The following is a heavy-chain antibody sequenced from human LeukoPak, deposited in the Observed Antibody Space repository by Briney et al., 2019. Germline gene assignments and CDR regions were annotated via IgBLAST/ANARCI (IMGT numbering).Heavy chain of an antibody. CDR3: ARAQSSTSCYVCRSYYYYMDV. V-gene: IGHV1-8*03. CDR2: MNPNSGNT. J-gene: IGHJ6*03. D-gene: IGHD2-2*01. Sequence: ASVKVSCKASGYTFTSYDINWVRQVTGQGLEWMGWMNPNSGNTGYAQKFQGRVTITRNTSISTAYMELSSLRSEDTAVYYCARAQSSTSCYVCRSYYYYMDVWGKGTTVTVSS. CDR1: GYTFTSYD.